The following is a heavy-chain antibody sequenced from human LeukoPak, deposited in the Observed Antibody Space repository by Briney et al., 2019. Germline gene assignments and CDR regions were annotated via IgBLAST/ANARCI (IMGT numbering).Heavy chain of an antibody. D-gene: IGHD2/OR15-2a*01. CDR2: IYPGDSDT. V-gene: IGHV5-51*01. CDR3: ARGGFSNLQLDAFHI. Sequence: GESLKISCKGSGYSFTSYWIGWVRQMPGKGLEWMGNIYPGDSDTRYSPSFQGQVTISADKSISTAYLQWSSLKASDTAMYYCARGGFSNLQLDAFHIWGQGTMVTVSS. CDR1: GYSFTSYW. J-gene: IGHJ3*02.